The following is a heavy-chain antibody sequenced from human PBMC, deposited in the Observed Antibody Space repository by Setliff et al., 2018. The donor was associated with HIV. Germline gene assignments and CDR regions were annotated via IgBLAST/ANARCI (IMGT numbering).Heavy chain of an antibody. CDR3: ARHSGLGGYYSPFDY. V-gene: IGHV4-59*08. CDR1: GGSITSHY. D-gene: IGHD3-22*01. CDR2: IFDSGTT. Sequence: SETLSLTCTVSGGSITSHYWNWIRQSPGKGLEWIGYIFDSGTTKYNPSVTSRVTISVDASKNQFFLQLISVTAADTAVYYCARHSGLGGYYSPFDYWGPGTLVTVSS. J-gene: IGHJ4*02.